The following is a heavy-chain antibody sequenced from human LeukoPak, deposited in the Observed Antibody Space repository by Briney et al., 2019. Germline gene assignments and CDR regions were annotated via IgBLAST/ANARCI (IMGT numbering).Heavy chain of an antibody. V-gene: IGHV3-53*01. D-gene: IGHD6-13*01. CDR3: ARGYSSSW. Sequence: GGSLRLSCAASGFTFSSYWMSWVRQAPGKGLEWVSVIYSGGSTYYADSVKGRFTISRDNSKNTLYLQMNSLRAEDTAVYYCARGYSSSWWGQGTLVTVSS. CDR2: IYSGGST. J-gene: IGHJ4*02. CDR1: GFTFSSYW.